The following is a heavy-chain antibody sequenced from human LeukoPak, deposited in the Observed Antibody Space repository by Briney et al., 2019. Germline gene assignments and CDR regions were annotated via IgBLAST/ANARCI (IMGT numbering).Heavy chain of an antibody. Sequence: PSETLSLTCTVSGGSISSSSYSWGWIRQPPGKGLEWIGRIYYSGSTYYNPTLKSRVTISVDTSKNQFSLKLSSVTAADTAVYYCARVLAPFLLQSGYYYYMDVWGKGTTVTVSS. CDR3: ARVLAPFLLQSGYYYYMDV. J-gene: IGHJ6*03. CDR1: GGSISSSSYS. D-gene: IGHD4-11*01. V-gene: IGHV4-39*07. CDR2: IYYSGST.